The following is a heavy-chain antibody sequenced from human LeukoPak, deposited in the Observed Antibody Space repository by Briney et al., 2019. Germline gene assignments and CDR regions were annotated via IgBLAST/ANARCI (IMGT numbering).Heavy chain of an antibody. CDR2: IFRSGET. CDR3: ARGRHGDFGNWFDP. D-gene: IGHD4-17*01. J-gene: IGHJ5*02. Sequence: SETLSLTCTVSGGSINSSSYYWGWIRQPPGKGPEWIGEIFRSGETNYNSSLESRLTISVDRTKNQFSLRLNSVTAADSAVYYCARGRHGDFGNWFDPWGQGTPVIVAS. CDR1: GGSINSSSYY. V-gene: IGHV4-39*07.